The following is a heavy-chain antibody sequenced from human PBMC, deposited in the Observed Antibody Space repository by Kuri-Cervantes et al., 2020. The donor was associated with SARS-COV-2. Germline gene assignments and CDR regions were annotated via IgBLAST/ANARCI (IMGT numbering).Heavy chain of an antibody. CDR2: ISGSGGST. CDR1: GFTFSSYA. V-gene: IGHV3-23*01. CDR3: TRRIYCSGGSCSGGGSCYYYGMDV. Sequence: GESLKISCAASGFTFSSYAMSWVRQAPGKGLEWVSAISGSGGSTYYADSVKGRFTISRDDSKNTAYLQMNSLKTEDTAVYYCTRRIYCSGGSCSGGGSCYYYGMDVWGQGTTVTVSS. J-gene: IGHJ6*02. D-gene: IGHD2-15*01.